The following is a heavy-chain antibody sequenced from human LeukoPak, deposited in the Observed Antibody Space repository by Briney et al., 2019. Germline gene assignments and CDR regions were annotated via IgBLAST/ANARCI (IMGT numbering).Heavy chain of an antibody. CDR1: RYTFTSYG. D-gene: IGHD1-26*01. CDR2: ISAYNGNT. Sequence: APVKPSCKASRYTFTSYGISWVRRAPGQGLEWMGWISAYNGNTNYAQKLQGKITMPTDTSTGTAYMQLSSLRSDGAAVYRCARDIVDAFDCWGEGT. J-gene: IGHJ3*01. V-gene: IGHV1-18*01. CDR3: ARDIVDAFDC.